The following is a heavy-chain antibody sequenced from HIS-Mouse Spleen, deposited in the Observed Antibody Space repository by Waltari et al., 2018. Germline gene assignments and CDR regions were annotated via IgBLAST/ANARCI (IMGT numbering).Heavy chain of an antibody. D-gene: IGHD7-27*01. CDR2: IYSGGST. CDR3: ARSNWYFDY. V-gene: IGHV3-66*01. CDR1: GITVSSNY. Sequence: EVQLVESGGGLVQPGGSLRLSWSASGITVSSNYMSWVRQAPGKGLEWVSVIYSGGSTYYADSVKGRFTISRDNSKNTLYLQLNSLRAEDTAVYYCARSNWYFDYWGQGTLVTVSS. J-gene: IGHJ4*02.